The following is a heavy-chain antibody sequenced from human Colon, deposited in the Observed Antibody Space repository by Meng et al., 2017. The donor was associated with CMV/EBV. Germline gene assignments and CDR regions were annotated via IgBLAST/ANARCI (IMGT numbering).Heavy chain of an antibody. Sequence: GGSLRLSCGASGFTFDSYAIHWVRQAPGKGLEWVAVVSYHGTNKSYADSVKGRFTISRDNSKNTVYLQMDSLRSEDTAVYYCASLYYYYGMDVWGQGTTVTVSS. CDR1: GFTFDSYA. J-gene: IGHJ6*02. V-gene: IGHV3-30*04. CDR3: ASLYYYYGMDV. CDR2: VSYHGTNK.